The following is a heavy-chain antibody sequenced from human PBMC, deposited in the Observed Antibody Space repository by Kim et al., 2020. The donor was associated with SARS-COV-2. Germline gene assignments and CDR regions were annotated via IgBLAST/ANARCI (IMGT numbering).Heavy chain of an antibody. D-gene: IGHD3-10*01. Sequence: ASVKVSCKASGYTFSSYAIHWVRQAPGQRLEWMGWINAGNGNTKYSQKFQGRVTITRDTSASTAYMELSSLRSEDTAVYYCARDSPGSYHLYGMDLWGQGTTVTVSS. CDR2: INAGNGNT. V-gene: IGHV1-3*01. CDR3: ARDSPGSYHLYGMDL. CDR1: GYTFSSYA. J-gene: IGHJ6*02.